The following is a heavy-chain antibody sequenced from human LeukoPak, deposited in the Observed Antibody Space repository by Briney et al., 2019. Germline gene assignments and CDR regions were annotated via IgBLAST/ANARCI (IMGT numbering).Heavy chain of an antibody. V-gene: IGHV7-4-1*02. D-gene: IGHD3-10*01. CDR3: ARVLDGSGSPDLVH. CDR1: GYTFTNYG. Sequence: ASVKVSCKASGYTFTNYGMNWVRQAPGQGLEWMGWINTNTGNPTYAQGFTGRFVFSLDTSVSTAYLQISSLKAEDTAVYYCARVLDGSGSPDLVHWGQGTLVTVSS. J-gene: IGHJ4*02. CDR2: INTNTGNP.